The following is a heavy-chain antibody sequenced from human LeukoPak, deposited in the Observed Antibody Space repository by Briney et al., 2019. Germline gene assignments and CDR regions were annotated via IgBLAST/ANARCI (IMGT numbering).Heavy chain of an antibody. D-gene: IGHD2-2*01. CDR2: TSGSGGST. CDR3: ARRPQGTIIDY. V-gene: IGHV3-23*01. CDR1: GFTCSSYA. J-gene: IGHJ4*02. Sequence: PGGSLRLSCAASGFTCSSYAMSWVRHAQGKGLEWLSATSGSGGSTYYADYVKGRCTISRDSSKNTLYLQMNSLSAEDTAVYYCARRPQGTIIDYWGQGTLVTVSS.